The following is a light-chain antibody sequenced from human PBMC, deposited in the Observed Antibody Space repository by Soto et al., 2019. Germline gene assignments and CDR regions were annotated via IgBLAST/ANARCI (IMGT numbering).Light chain of an antibody. CDR3: QQSDGH. Sequence: DIHLTQSPSTLSASVGDRVTITCRASQNINNWLAWYQQKPGKAPNLLIYSASTLKSGVPSRFSGSGSGTEFTLTISSLQTDDSATYYCQQSDGHFGQGTKLEIK. J-gene: IGKJ2*01. CDR1: QNINNW. V-gene: IGKV1-5*03. CDR2: SAS.